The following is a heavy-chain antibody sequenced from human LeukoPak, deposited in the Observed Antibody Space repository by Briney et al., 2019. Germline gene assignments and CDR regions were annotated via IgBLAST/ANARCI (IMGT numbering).Heavy chain of an antibody. J-gene: IGHJ4*02. D-gene: IGHD5-12*01. V-gene: IGHV4-59*01. CDR3: ARAGVATITVDY. CDR1: TGSISSYY. CDR2: IYYSGST. Sequence: SETPSLTCTVSTGSISSYYWSWLRHPPGQGLKWIGYIYYSGSTNYNPSLKSRVTISVDTSKNQFSLKLSSVTAADTAVYYCARAGVATITVDYWGQGTLVTVSS.